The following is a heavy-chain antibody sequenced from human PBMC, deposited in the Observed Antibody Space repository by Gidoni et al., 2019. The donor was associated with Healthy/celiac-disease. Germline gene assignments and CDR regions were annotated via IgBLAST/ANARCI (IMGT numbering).Heavy chain of an antibody. CDR2: INPNSGGT. V-gene: IGHV1-2*02. CDR3: ARDGWTSNWFDP. Sequence: QVQLVQSGAEVKKHGAAVKVSCKAAGDTFTGYYVHWVRQAPGQGLEWMGWINPNSGGTNYAQKFQGRVTMTRDTSISTAYMEVRRLRSDDTAVYYCARDGWTSNWFDPWGQGTLVTVSS. J-gene: IGHJ5*02. D-gene: IGHD2-2*01. CDR1: GDTFTGYY.